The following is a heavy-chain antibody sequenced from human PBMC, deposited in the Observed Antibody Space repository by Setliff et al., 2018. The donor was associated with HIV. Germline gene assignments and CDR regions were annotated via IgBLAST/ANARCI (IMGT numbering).Heavy chain of an antibody. V-gene: IGHV4-59*01. CDR3: VREVGYFDF. CDR1: GGSISSYY. J-gene: IGHJ2*01. CDR2: IYYSGNT. D-gene: IGHD1-26*01. Sequence: SETLSLTCTVSGGSISSYYWSWIRQPPGKGLEWIGYIYYSGNTNLNPSLESRLTMSVDTSKNQFSLKLNSVTAADTAVYYCVREVGYFDFWGRGTLVTVS.